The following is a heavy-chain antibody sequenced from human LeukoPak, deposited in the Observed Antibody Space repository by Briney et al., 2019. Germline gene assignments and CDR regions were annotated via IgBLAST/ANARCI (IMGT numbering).Heavy chain of an antibody. D-gene: IGHD3-22*01. Sequence: KPGGALRLSCAASGCTFSSYGMHWVRQAPGKGLEWVSSISSSSSYIYYADSVKGRFTISRDNAKNSLYLQTNSLRADDTPVYYCARDSDLGYYDSSGDYIDAFDIWGQGTMVTVSS. CDR2: ISSSSSYI. J-gene: IGHJ3*02. V-gene: IGHV3-21*01. CDR3: ARDSDLGYYDSSGDYIDAFDI. CDR1: GCTFSSYG.